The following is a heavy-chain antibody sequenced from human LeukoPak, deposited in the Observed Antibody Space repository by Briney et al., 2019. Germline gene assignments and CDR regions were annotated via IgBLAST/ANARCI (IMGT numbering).Heavy chain of an antibody. V-gene: IGHV4-4*07. D-gene: IGHD3-22*01. CDR1: GGSTSSYY. Sequence: TSETLSLTCTVSGGSTSSYYWNWIRQPAGKGLEWIGRIYTSVSTNYNPSLKSRVTISVDKSKNQFSLKLSSVTAADTAVYYCAREPFYYDSTLLDAFDIWGQGTMVTVSS. CDR2: IYTSVST. CDR3: AREPFYYDSTLLDAFDI. J-gene: IGHJ3*02.